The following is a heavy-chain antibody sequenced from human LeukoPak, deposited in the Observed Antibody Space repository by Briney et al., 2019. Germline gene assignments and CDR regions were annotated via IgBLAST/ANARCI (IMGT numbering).Heavy chain of an antibody. CDR2: INPSGGST. J-gene: IGHJ5*02. D-gene: IGHD1-14*01. Sequence: ASVKVSCKASGYTFTNYYIHWVRQAPGQGLEWMGIINPSGGSTSYAQKFQGRVTMTRDTSTSTVYMELSSLRSEDTAVYYCAREGTGANWFDPWGQGTLVTVSS. CDR3: AREGTGANWFDP. V-gene: IGHV1-46*01. CDR1: GYTFTNYY.